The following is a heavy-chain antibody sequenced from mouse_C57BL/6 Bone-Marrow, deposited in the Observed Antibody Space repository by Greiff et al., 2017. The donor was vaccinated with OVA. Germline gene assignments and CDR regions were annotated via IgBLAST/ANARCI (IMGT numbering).Heavy chain of an antibody. CDR1: GFTFSSYA. Sequence: DVKLVESGGGLVKPGGSLKLSCAASGFTFSSYAMSWVRQTPDKRLEWVATISDGGSYTSYPDNVKGRFTISRDNAKNNLYLQMSHLKSEDTAMYYCARDNYDYDGLYLDYWGQGTTLTVSS. CDR2: ISDGGSYT. J-gene: IGHJ2*01. V-gene: IGHV5-4*01. D-gene: IGHD2-4*01. CDR3: ARDNYDYDGLYLDY.